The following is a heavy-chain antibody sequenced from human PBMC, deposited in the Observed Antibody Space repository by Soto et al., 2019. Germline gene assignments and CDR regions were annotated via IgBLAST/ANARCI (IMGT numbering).Heavy chain of an antibody. CDR2: IFSDVTTT. V-gene: IGHV3-53*01. CDR1: GLTVSSNY. CDR3: ARGGTTPYFDY. Sequence: GGSLRLSCAASGLTVSSNYMNWVRQAPGKGLEWVSVIFSDVTTTYYADSVRGRFTLSRDNSRNTLYLQMNSLRADDTAVYYCARGGTTPYFDYWGQGTLVTVSS. J-gene: IGHJ4*02. D-gene: IGHD1-1*01.